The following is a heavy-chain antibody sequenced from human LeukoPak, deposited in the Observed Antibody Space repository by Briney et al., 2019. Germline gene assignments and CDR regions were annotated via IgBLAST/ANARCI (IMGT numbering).Heavy chain of an antibody. V-gene: IGHV3-33*08. CDR1: GFTFSSYA. CDR2: IWSDGSQQ. Sequence: TGGSLRLSCAASGFTFSSYAIHWVRQAPGKGLEWVAVIWSDGSQQYYVDSVKGRFTISRDNSKNTLYLQMDSLRAEDTAVYYCVRENDSNGYYFYWGQGTLVTVSS. CDR3: VRENDSNGYYFY. D-gene: IGHD3-22*01. J-gene: IGHJ4*02.